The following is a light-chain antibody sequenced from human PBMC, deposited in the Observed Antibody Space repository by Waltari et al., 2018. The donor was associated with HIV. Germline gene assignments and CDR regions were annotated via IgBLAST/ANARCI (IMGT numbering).Light chain of an antibody. CDR2: SND. Sequence: QSVLTQPPSASGPPGQRVTISCSGSRSTIGSKTVNWYQQLPGTAPKLLIYSNDRRPSGVPDRFSGSKSGTSASLAISGLQSEDEAGYYCAAWDVSLNGLVFGGGTKVTVL. CDR1: RSTIGSKT. CDR3: AAWDVSLNGLV. V-gene: IGLV1-44*01. J-gene: IGLJ2*01.